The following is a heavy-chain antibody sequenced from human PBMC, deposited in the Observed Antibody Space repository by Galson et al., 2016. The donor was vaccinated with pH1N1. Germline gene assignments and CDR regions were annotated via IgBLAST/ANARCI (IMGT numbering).Heavy chain of an antibody. CDR3: SRAPPTYNNRGWSFDI. CDR2: ISYDGTNK. CDR1: GFIFSSYG. V-gene: IGHV3-30*03. Sequence: SLRLSCAASGFIFSSYGMHWVRQAPGKGLEWVAFISYDGTNKYYADSLKGRFTISRDNYKNTLYLQMNSLKAEDTAVFYCSRAPPTYNNRGWSFDIWGQGTMITVSS. D-gene: IGHD1-14*01. J-gene: IGHJ3*02.